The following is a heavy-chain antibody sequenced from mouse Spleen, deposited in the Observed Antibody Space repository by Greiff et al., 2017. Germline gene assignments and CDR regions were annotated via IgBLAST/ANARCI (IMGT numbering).Heavy chain of an antibody. J-gene: IGHJ4*01. D-gene: IGHD4-1*01. V-gene: IGHV2-6*01. CDR1: GFSLTSYG. Sequence: VKVVESGPGLVAPSQSLSITCTVSGFSLTSYGVDWVRQSPGKGLEWLGVIWGGGSTNYNSALKSRLSISKDNSKSQVFLKMNSLQTDDTAMYYCATSNWAYAMDYWGQGTSVTVSS. CDR2: IWGGGST. CDR3: ATSNWAYAMDY.